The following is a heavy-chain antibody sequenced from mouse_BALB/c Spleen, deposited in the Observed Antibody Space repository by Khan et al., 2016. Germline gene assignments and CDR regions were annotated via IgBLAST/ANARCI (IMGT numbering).Heavy chain of an antibody. V-gene: IGHV2-6-4*01. CDR2: MWGGGTT. CDR1: AFSLSRYS. J-gene: IGHJ4*01. CDR3: ARRSSGTGAMDP. D-gene: IGHD3-1*01. Sequence: QVQLKQSGPGLVAPSQSLSITCTVSAFSLSRYSVHWVRQPPGKGLEWLGMMWGGGTTDYNSATKSRLSISTDNSENQVFLKMNRLQTDDPAMYYCARRSSGTGAMDPWGQGTSVTVSS.